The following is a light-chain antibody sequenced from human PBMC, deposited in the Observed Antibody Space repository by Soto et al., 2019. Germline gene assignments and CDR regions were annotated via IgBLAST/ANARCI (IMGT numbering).Light chain of an antibody. J-gene: IGKJ4*01. CDR1: RMFLYKLINKNH. CDR3: QQYFDVPFT. CDR2: WAS. Sequence: DIVMTQSPDSLAVSLGERATMNCKCSRMFLYKLINKNHLAWYQHKPRQPPQLIIYWASTRESGVPERFSGSGSGTDFTLTISSLEAEDVAFYWCQQYFDVPFTFGGGTKV. V-gene: IGKV4-1*01.